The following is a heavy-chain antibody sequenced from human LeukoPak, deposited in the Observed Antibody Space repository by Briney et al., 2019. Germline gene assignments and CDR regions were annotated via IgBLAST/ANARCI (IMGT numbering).Heavy chain of an antibody. CDR2: IRYDGSNK. CDR3: AKAQGDVWFGELIDY. V-gene: IGHV3-30*02. CDR1: GFTFSSYG. J-gene: IGHJ4*02. D-gene: IGHD3-10*01. Sequence: PGGSLRLSCAASGFTFSSYGMHWVRQAPGKGLEWVAFIRYDGSNKYYADSVKGRFTISRDNSKNTLYLQMNSLRAEDTAVYYCAKAQGDVWFGELIDYWGQGTLVTVSS.